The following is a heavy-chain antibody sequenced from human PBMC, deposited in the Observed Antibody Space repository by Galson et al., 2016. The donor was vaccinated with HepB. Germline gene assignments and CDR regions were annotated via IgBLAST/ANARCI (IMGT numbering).Heavy chain of an antibody. V-gene: IGHV4-39*01. J-gene: IGHJ6*02. Sequence: SETLSLTCTVSGGSISSSSYHWSWIRQPPGKGLEWIGSIYYTGSTYYNPSLKSRVTISVDKSKNQFSLKVTYVTAADAAVYYCASPSSRGVWAGFSALQVGLGNGMDVWGQGTTVTVSS. CDR1: GGSISSSSYH. D-gene: IGHD3/OR15-3a*01. CDR2: IYYTGST. CDR3: ASPSSRGVWAGFSALQVGLGNGMDV.